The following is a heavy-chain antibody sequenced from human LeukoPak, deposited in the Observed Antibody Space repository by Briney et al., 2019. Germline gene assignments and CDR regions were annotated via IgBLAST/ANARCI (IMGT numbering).Heavy chain of an antibody. CDR3: ARALLLWFGELFYFDY. J-gene: IGHJ4*02. D-gene: IGHD3-10*01. Sequence: WGSLRLSCAASGFTVSSNYMSWVRQAPGKGLEWVSVIYSGGSTYYADSVKGRFTISRDNSKNTLYLQMNSLRAEDTAVYYCARALLLWFGELFYFDYWGQGTLVTVSS. CDR1: GFTVSSNY. CDR2: IYSGGST. V-gene: IGHV3-53*01.